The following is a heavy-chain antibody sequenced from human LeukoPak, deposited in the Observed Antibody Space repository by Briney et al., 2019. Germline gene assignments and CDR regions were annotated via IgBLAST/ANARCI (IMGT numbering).Heavy chain of an antibody. CDR2: IRSKAYGGTT. CDR3: TRHMGYYDSSGYYLDAFDI. CDR1: GFTFGDYA. J-gene: IGHJ3*02. Sequence: PGRSLRLSCTTSGFTFGDYAMSWVRQAPGKGLEWVGFIRSKAYGGTTEYAASVKGRFTILRDDSKSIAYLQMNSLKTEDTAVYYCTRHMGYYDSSGYYLDAFDIWGQGTMVTVSS. D-gene: IGHD3-22*01. V-gene: IGHV3-49*04.